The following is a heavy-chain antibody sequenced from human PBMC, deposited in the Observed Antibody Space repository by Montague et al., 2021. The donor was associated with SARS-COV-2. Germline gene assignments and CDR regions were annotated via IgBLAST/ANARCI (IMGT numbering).Heavy chain of an antibody. D-gene: IGHD5-24*01. CDR1: GFTFSTYA. Sequence: SLRLSCAASGFTFSTYAMNWVRQAPGKGLEWVSGISGSADITYYADSVKGRFTISRDNAKNKLYLQMSSLRAGDTAVDYCARDREVATGGLYYFGYWGQGTLVTVSS. CDR3: ARDREVATGGLYYFGY. CDR2: ISGSADIT. J-gene: IGHJ4*02. V-gene: IGHV3-23*01.